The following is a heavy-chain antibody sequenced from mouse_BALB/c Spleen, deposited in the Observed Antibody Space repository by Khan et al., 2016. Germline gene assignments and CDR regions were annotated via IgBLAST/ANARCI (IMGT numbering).Heavy chain of an antibody. CDR1: GFNIKDTY. Sequence: IQLVQSGAELVKPGASVKVSCTASGFNIKDTYMHWVKQRPEQGLEWIGRIDPANGDSEHAPKFQGRATITADTSSNTAYLQLSTLTSEDTAVYYCARSGYDLYYYAMDYWGQGTSVTVSS. CDR2: IDPANGDS. D-gene: IGHD2-2*01. V-gene: IGHV14-3*02. CDR3: ARSGYDLYYYAMDY. J-gene: IGHJ4*01.